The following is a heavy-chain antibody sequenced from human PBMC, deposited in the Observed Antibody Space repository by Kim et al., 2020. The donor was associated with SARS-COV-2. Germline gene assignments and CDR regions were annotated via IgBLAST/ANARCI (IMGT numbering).Heavy chain of an antibody. CDR3: AGFSADMMSMMWGRGGWFEP. D-gene: IGHD3-16*01. CDR2: ISHRGSP. CDR1: GGSISSLSW. Sequence: SETLSLTCAVSGGSISSLSWWSWVRQAPGKGLEWIGEISHRGSPNYHPSLKSRMTISIDSSENQFSLKLTSVTAADTAIYFCAGFSADMMSMMWGRGGWFEPWGQGTLVTVSS. V-gene: IGHV4-4*02. J-gene: IGHJ5*02.